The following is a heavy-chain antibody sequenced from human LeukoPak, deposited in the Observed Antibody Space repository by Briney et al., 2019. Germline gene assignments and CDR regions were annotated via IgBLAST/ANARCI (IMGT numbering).Heavy chain of an antibody. V-gene: IGHV3-23*01. CDR3: AKDQGWLQLKAFDY. D-gene: IGHD5-24*01. CDR1: GFTFSSYA. Sequence: GGSLRLSCAASGFTFSSYAMSWVRQAPGKGLEWVSAISGSGGSTYYADSVKGRFTVSRDNSKNTLYLQMNSLRAEDTAVYYCAKDQGWLQLKAFDYWGQGTLVTVSS. J-gene: IGHJ4*02. CDR2: ISGSGGST.